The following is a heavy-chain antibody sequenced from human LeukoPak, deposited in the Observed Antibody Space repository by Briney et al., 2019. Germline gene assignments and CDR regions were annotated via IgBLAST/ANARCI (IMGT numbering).Heavy chain of an antibody. V-gene: IGHV4-34*01. J-gene: IGHJ4*02. CDR2: INHSGST. CDR1: GGSFSGNY. D-gene: IGHD6-13*01. Sequence: SETLSLTCAVYGGSFSGNYWSWISQRPGKGLEWIGEINHSGSTNYNPSLKSRGTISVDTSKNQFSLKLSSVTAADTAVYYCARSSPYTSIAPFDYWGQGTLVTVSS. CDR3: ARSSPYTSIAPFDY.